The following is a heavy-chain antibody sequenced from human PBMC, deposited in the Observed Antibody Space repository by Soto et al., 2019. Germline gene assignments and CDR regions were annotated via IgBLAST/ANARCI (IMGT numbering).Heavy chain of an antibody. CDR3: ARQYFRMPYFFDY. D-gene: IGHD2-2*01. Sequence: RESLKISCKGSGYTFSSYWIGWVRQMPGKGLEWMAMINPGDSDIRYSPSFEGQVTISADKSNTTAYLQWGSLTASDTAMYYCARQYFRMPYFFDYWGPGTLVTVSS. J-gene: IGHJ4*02. CDR1: GYTFSSYW. CDR2: INPGDSDI. V-gene: IGHV5-51*01.